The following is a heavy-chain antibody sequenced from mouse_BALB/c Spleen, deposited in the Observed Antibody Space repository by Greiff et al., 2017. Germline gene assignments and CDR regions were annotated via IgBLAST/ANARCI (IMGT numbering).Heavy chain of an antibody. V-gene: IGHV1-80*01. D-gene: IGHD2-4*01. CDR1: GYAFSSYW. Sequence: QVQLKQSGAELVRPGSSVKISCKASGYAFSSYWMNWVKQRPGQGLEWIGQIYPGDGDTNYNGKFKGKATLTADKSSSTAYMQLSSLTSEDSAVYFCARHDSTMITTAMDYWGQGTSVTVSS. J-gene: IGHJ4*01. CDR2: IYPGDGDT. CDR3: ARHDSTMITTAMDY.